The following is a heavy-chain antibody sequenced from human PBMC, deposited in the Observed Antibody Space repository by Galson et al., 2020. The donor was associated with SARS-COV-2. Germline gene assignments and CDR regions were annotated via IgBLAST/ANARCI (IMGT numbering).Heavy chain of an antibody. J-gene: IGHJ4*02. CDR3: ARDAYNRDSLDY. CDR2: INPSGGGT. D-gene: IGHD1-1*01. CDR1: GYTFTTYY. Sequence: GESLKISCKASGYTFTTYYMHWVRQAPGQGLEWMGIINPSGGGTTYAQIFQGRVTMTRDTSTSTVYMELSSLRSEDTAVYYCARDAYNRDSLDYWGQGTLVTVSS. V-gene: IGHV1-46*01.